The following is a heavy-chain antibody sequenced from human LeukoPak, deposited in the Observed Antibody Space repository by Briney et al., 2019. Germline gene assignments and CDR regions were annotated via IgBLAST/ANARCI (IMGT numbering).Heavy chain of an antibody. J-gene: IGHJ6*03. V-gene: IGHV1-69*13. D-gene: IGHD3-22*01. CDR1: GGTFSSYA. CDR2: IIPIFGTA. CDR3: AVDSSGYDKVLYYYYMDV. Sequence: ASVKVSCKASGGTFSSYAISWVRQAPGQGLEWMGGIIPIFGTANYAQPFQGRVTITADESTSTAYMGLSSLRSEDTAVYYCAVDSSGYDKVLYYYYMDVWGKGTTVTVSS.